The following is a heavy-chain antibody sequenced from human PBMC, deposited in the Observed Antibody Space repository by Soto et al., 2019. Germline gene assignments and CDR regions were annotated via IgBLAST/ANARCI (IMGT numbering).Heavy chain of an antibody. J-gene: IGHJ5*02. CDR2: IYYSGST. V-gene: IGHV4-31*03. Sequence: KTSETLSLTCTVSGGSISSGGYYWSWIRQHPGKGLEWIGYIYYSGSTYYNPSLKSRVTISVDTSKNQFSLKLSSVTAADTAVYYCARGKADNRKFDPWGQGTLVTVSS. CDR1: GGSISSGGYY. D-gene: IGHD1-1*01. CDR3: ARGKADNRKFDP.